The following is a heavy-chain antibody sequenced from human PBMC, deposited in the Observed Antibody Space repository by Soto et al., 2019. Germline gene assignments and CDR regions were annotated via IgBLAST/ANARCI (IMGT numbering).Heavy chain of an antibody. CDR1: GFTFTTYA. CDR3: AKAPITAIFGVLILYYFDS. CDR2: IRGSGGST. J-gene: IGHJ4*02. V-gene: IGHV3-23*01. Sequence: PGGSLRLSCAASGFTFTTYAMSWVRQAPGKGLEWVSAIRGSGGSTYYADSVKGRFTISRDNSKNTLYLQMNSLRAEDTAVYYCAKAPITAIFGVLILYYFDSWGQGTLVTVSS. D-gene: IGHD3-3*01.